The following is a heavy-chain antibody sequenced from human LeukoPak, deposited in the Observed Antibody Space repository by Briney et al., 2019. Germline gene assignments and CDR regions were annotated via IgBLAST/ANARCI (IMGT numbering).Heavy chain of an antibody. CDR2: INQDGSEK. J-gene: IGHJ4*02. Sequence: GGSLRLSCAASGFSFSDYWVTWVPQAPGKGLEWVANINQDGSEKHYVDSVKGRFTISRDNAKNSLFLQMTSLRAEDTAVYCCAREAYDFWSGSAFWGQGTQVTVSS. CDR3: AREAYDFWSGSAF. V-gene: IGHV3-7*01. D-gene: IGHD3-3*01. CDR1: GFSFSDYW.